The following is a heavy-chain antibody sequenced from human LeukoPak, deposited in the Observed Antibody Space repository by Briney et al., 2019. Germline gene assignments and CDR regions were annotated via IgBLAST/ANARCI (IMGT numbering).Heavy chain of an antibody. CDR3: ARLKLSHGYRYGYNPYYFDY. Sequence: SGTLSLRCTVSGGSISGFYWSWIRQPAAKELEWIGRIYTSGSTNYNPSLKSRVTMSLDTSKIQFSLQPSSLTAAHTAVYSCARLKLSHGYRYGYNPYYFDYWGQGTLVTVSS. D-gene: IGHD5-18*01. CDR2: IYTSGST. CDR1: GGSISGFY. J-gene: IGHJ4*02. V-gene: IGHV4-4*07.